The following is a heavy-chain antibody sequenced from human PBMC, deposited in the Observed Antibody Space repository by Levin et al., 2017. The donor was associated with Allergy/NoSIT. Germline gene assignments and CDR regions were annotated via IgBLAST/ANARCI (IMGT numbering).Heavy chain of an antibody. D-gene: IGHD3-22*01. CDR2: ISPRSDYI. CDR1: GFSFNTYS. V-gene: IGHV3-21*01. Sequence: RGESLKISCAASGFSFNTYSMNWVRQAPGKGLEWVSSISPRSDYIYYADSMKGRFTISRDNAKNSLFLQMNSLRAEDTAVYYCSRDPVTYHYGSSGSYAYWYFDLWGRGTRVDVSA. CDR3: SRDPVTYHYGSSGSYAYWYFDL. J-gene: IGHJ2*01.